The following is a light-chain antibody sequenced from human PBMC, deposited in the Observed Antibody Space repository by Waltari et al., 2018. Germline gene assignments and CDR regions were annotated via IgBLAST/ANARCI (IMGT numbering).Light chain of an antibody. V-gene: IGLV3-19*01. Sequence: SSELTQDPAVSVALGQTVRITCQGASLRTYSASWYQQKPGQAPVLVIYVKNNRPSWIPDRFSGSSSGNTASLTITGAQAEDEADYYCNSRDSRGYHLFGGGTKLTVL. CDR3: NSRDSRGYHL. J-gene: IGLJ2*01. CDR2: VKN. CDR1: SLRTYS.